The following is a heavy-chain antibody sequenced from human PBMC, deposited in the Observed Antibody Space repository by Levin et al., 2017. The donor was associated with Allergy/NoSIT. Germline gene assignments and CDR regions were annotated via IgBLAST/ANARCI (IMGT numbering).Heavy chain of an antibody. J-gene: IGHJ6*02. Sequence: GESLKISCQTSGYSFSTYWVSWVRQMPGKGLEWLGIIYPGDSDTRYSTSFQGQVIISADKSISTAYLQWRSLKASDTAVYYCARQDGGNAYYGMDVWGQGTTVTV. CDR3: ARQDGGNAYYGMDV. CDR1: GYSFSTYW. CDR2: IYPGDSDT. D-gene: IGHD3-16*01. V-gene: IGHV5-51*01.